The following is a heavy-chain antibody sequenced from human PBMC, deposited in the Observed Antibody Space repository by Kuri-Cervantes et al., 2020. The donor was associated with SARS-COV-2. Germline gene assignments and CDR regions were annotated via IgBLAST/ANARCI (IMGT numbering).Heavy chain of an antibody. J-gene: IGHJ6*03. CDR3: ARERGANYDFWSGYSYYYYYYMDV. CDR1: GYTFTGYY. CDR2: INPNSGGT. V-gene: IGHV1-2*02. D-gene: IGHD3-3*01. Sequence: ASVKVSCKASGYTFTGYYMHWVRQAPGQGLEWMGWINPNSGGTNYAQKFQGRVTMTRDTSISTAYMELSRLRSEDTAVYYCARERGANYDFWSGYSYYYYYYMDVWGKGTTVTVSS.